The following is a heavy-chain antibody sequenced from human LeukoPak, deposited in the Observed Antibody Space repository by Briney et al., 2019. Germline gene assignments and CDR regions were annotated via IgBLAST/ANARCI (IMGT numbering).Heavy chain of an antibody. D-gene: IGHD2-2*01. V-gene: IGHV3-11*01. J-gene: IGHJ5*02. CDR1: GFTFSDYY. CDR2: ISSSGSTI. Sequence: GGSLRLSCAASGFTFSDYYMSWIRQAPGKGLEWVSYISSSGSTIYYADSVKGRFTISRDNAKNSLYLQMNSLRAEDMAVYYCARDLLGYCSSTSCSPRWFDPWGQGTLVTVSS. CDR3: ARDLLGYCSSTSCSPRWFDP.